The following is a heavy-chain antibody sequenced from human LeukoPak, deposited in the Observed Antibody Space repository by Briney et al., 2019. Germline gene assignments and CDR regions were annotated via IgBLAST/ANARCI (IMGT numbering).Heavy chain of an antibody. CDR2: ISGSGGST. CDR1: GFTFSSYA. V-gene: IGHV3-23*01. CDR3: AKDLDPYGGSNFDY. Sequence: VGSPRLSCAAPGFTFSSYAMSRVRQTPRQGLERVSAISGSGGSTYYADSVKGRFTISRDNSKNTLYLQMNSLRAEDTAVYYCAKDLDPYGGSNFDYWGQGTLVTVSS. D-gene: IGHD4-23*01. J-gene: IGHJ4*02.